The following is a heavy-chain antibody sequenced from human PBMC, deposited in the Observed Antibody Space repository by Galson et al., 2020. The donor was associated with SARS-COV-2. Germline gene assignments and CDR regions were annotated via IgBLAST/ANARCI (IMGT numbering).Heavy chain of an antibody. J-gene: IGHJ6*02. CDR2: IKSKTDGGTT. D-gene: IGHD2-2*03. CDR3: CRVGALDAVVVPAALSYYFYGIDV. CDR1: GFTFTNAY. V-gene: IGHV3-15*01. Sequence: TGGSLRLSCEASGFTFTNAYMTWVRQAPGRGLEWVGRIKSKTDGGTTDYAAPVKGRFTISRDDSKNTLYLQMNSLKTEDAAVYYCCRVGALDAVVVPAALSYYFYGIDVWGQGTTVTVSS.